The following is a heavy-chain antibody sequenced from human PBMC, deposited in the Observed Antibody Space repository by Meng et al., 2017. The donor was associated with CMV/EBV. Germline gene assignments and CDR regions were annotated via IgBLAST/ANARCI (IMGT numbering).Heavy chain of an antibody. CDR1: GFTVSSNY. D-gene: IGHD6-19*01. CDR3: ARDRAAVAGYFFDY. J-gene: IGHJ4*02. V-gene: IGHV3-53*01. Sequence: EVQMVGSGGGLVQSGGSWRLSCAASGFTVSSNYMSWVRQAPGKGLEWVSVIYSGGSTYYADSVKGRFAISRDNSKNTLYLQMNSLRAEDTAVYYCARDRAAVAGYFFDYWGQGTLVTVSS. CDR2: IYSGGST.